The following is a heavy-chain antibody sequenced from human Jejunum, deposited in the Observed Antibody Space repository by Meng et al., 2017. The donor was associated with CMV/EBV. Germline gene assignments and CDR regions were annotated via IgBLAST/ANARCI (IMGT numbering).Heavy chain of an antibody. CDR3: TRADSSNYGSLFDS. CDR2: IRCKAHSYAA. J-gene: IGHJ4*02. D-gene: IGHD4-11*01. V-gene: IGHV3-73*01. Sequence: FTFCGSARHWVRQASGIGLVWVGRIRCKAHSYAAAYASSVKGRFTISRDDSKNTAYLQMNSLKAEDTAVYYCTRADSSNYGSLFDSWGQGTLVTVSS. CDR1: FTFCGSA.